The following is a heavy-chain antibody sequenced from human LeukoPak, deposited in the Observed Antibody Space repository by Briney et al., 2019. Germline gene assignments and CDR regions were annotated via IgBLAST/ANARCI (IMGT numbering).Heavy chain of an antibody. CDR3: AREEVGAGSAFDI. V-gene: IGHV3-7*01. Sequence: GGSLRLSCAASGFTFSSYWMTWVRRAPGKGLEWVASIKQDGSVRHYVDSVRGRFTVSRDNAKSSLYLQMNSLRAGDTAVYYCAREEVGAGSAFDIWGQGTMATVSS. J-gene: IGHJ3*02. D-gene: IGHD1-26*01. CDR2: IKQDGSVR. CDR1: GFTFSSYW.